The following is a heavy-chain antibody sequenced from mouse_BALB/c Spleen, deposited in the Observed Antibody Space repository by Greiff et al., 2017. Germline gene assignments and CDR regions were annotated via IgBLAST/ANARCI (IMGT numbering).Heavy chain of an antibody. V-gene: IGHV5-17*02. Sequence: EVQGVESGGGLVQPGGSRKLSCAASGFTFSSFGMHWVRQAPEKGLEWVAYISSGSSTIYYADTVKGRFTISRDNPKNTLFLQMTSLRSEDTAMYYCARSEGGYAMDYWGQGTSVTVSS. CDR2: ISSGSSTI. CDR1: GFTFSSFG. CDR3: ARSEGGYAMDY. J-gene: IGHJ4*01.